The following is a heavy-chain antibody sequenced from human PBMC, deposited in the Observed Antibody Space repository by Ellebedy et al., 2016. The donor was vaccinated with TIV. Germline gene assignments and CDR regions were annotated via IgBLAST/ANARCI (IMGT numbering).Heavy chain of an antibody. Sequence: GESLKISCAASGFTFSSYAMHWVRQAPGKGLEWVAVISYDGSNKYYADSVKGRFTISRDNSKNTLYLQMNSLRAEDTAVYYCAREPGGVIAAAGTSAGRWFDPWGQGTLVTVSS. CDR3: AREPGGVIAAAGTSAGRWFDP. CDR2: ISYDGSNK. J-gene: IGHJ5*02. CDR1: GFTFSSYA. V-gene: IGHV3-30*01. D-gene: IGHD6-13*01.